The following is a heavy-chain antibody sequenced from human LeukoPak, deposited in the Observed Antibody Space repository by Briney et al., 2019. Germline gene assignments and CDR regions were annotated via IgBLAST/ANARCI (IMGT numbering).Heavy chain of an antibody. CDR1: GYTFTGYY. CDR3: ARDAGYSSGWTWGYYYYMDV. V-gene: IGHV1-2*02. D-gene: IGHD6-19*01. CDR2: IEPNSGGT. J-gene: IGHJ6*03. Sequence: ASVKVSCKATGYTFTGYYMHWERQAPGQGLEWLGWIEPNSGGTNYAQKFQGRVTMTRDTSISTAYMELSRLRSDDTAVYYCARDAGYSSGWTWGYYYYMDVWGKGTTVTVSS.